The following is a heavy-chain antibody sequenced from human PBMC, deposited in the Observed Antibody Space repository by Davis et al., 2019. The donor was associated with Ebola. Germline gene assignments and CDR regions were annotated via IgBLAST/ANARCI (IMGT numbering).Heavy chain of an antibody. J-gene: IGHJ6*02. CDR2: ISSSSSYI. V-gene: IGHV3-21*04. CDR3: AREGIAVAGGGAIYYYYYGMDV. D-gene: IGHD6-19*01. Sequence: GESLKISCAASGFTFSSYSMNWVRQAPGKGLEWVSSISSSSSYIYYADSVKGRFTISRDNAKNSLYLQMNSLRAEDTAVYYCAREGIAVAGGGAIYYYYYGMDVWGQGTTVTVSS. CDR1: GFTFSSYS.